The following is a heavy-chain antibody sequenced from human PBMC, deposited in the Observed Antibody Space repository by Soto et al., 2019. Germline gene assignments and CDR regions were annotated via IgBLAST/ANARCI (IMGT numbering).Heavy chain of an antibody. CDR1: GFTFSSYA. CDR3: ARHCSSTSCRPYYYYGMDV. CDR2: ISGSGGST. V-gene: IGHV3-23*01. J-gene: IGHJ6*02. D-gene: IGHD2-2*01. Sequence: EVQLLESGGGLVQPGGSLRLSCAASGFTFSSYAMSWVRQAPGKGLEWVSAISGSGGSTYYADSVKGRFTISRDNSKNTLYLQMNSLRAEDTAVYYCARHCSSTSCRPYYYYGMDVWGQGTTVTVSS.